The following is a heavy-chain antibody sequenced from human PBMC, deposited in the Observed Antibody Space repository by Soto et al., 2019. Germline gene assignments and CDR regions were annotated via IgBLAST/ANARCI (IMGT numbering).Heavy chain of an antibody. D-gene: IGHD3-10*01. J-gene: IGHJ6*02. CDR1: GFTVSSNY. CDR3: ARDASYGSVCYYPDYYHYVKAV. Sequence: PGGSLRLSCAASGFTVSSNYMSLVRQAPGKGLEWVSVIYSGGSTYYADSVKGRFTISRDNSKNTLYLQMNSLRAEDTAVYYCARDASYGSVCYYPDYYHYVKAVRSQGTTVTGSS. CDR2: IYSGGST. V-gene: IGHV3-53*01.